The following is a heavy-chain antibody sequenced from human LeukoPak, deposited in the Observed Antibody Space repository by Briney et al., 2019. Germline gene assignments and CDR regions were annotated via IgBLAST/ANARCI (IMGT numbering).Heavy chain of an antibody. J-gene: IGHJ4*02. D-gene: IGHD2-21*01. CDR1: GGTFSSYA. CDR3: ARGNSRSLLPYYFDY. Sequence: SVKVSCKASGGTFSSYAISWVRQAPGQGLEWMGVIIPIFGTANYAQNFQGRVTITADESTSTAYMELSSLRSEDTAVYYCARGNSRSLLPYYFDYWGQGTLVTVSS. V-gene: IGHV1-69*13. CDR2: IIPIFGTA.